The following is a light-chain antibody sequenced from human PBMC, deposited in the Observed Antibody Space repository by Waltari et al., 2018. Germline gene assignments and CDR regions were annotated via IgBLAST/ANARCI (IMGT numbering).Light chain of an antibody. CDR1: QSVSGSY. J-gene: IGKJ1*01. CDR2: GAS. V-gene: IGKV3-20*01. Sequence: EIVLTQSPGTLSLSPGERATLSCRASQSVSGSYLAWYQQKPGQAPRLLIYGASNRATGIPDRISGSGSGTDFTLTISRLESEDFAVYYCQQYGSPPETFGQGTKVEAK. CDR3: QQYGSPPET.